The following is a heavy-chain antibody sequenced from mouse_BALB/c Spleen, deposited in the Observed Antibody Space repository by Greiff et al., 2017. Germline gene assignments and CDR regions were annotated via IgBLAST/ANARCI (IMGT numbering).Heavy chain of an antibody. D-gene: IGHD1-1*01. CDR2: ILPGSGST. J-gene: IGHJ4*01. CDR3: ARRKYYGSSPCAMDY. CDR1: GYTFSSYW. Sequence: QVQLQQSGAELMKPGASVKISCKATGYTFSSYWIEWVKQRPGHGLEWIGEILPGSGSTNYNEKFKGKATFTADTSSNTAYMQLSSLTSEDSAVYYCARRKYYGSSPCAMDYWGQGTSVTVSS. V-gene: IGHV1-9*01.